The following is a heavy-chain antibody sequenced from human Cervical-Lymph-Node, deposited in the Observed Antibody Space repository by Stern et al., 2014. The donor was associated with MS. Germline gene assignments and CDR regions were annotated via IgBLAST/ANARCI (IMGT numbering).Heavy chain of an antibody. D-gene: IGHD3-10*01. CDR2: IIPVFGTT. Sequence: VQLVESGAEVKKPGSSVKVSCKASGGTFSTFAITWVRQAPGQGLEWMGRIIPVFGTTNYAQNIQGRVTISADESTSTAYMELSSLRAEDTAVCYCARGLASTITMDVWGRGTTVTVSS. J-gene: IGHJ6*02. CDR1: GGTFSTFA. V-gene: IGHV1-69*01. CDR3: ARGLASTITMDV.